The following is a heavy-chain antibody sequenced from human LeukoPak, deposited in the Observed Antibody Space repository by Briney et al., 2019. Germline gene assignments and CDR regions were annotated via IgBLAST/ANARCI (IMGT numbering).Heavy chain of an antibody. V-gene: IGHV3-21*01. CDR3: ARGPATRVYYFDY. CDR1: GLTFSSHW. J-gene: IGHJ4*02. CDR2: ISSDGDYI. D-gene: IGHD1-26*01. Sequence: GGSLRLSCAASGLTFSSHWMHWVRQAPGKGLEWVSSISSDGDYIYYADSLKGRFTISRDNAKNSLYLQMNNLRAEDTAVYYCARGPATRVYYFDYWGQGTLVTVSS.